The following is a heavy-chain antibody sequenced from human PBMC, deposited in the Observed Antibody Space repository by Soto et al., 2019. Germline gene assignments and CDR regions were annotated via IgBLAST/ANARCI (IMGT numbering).Heavy chain of an antibody. Sequence: SVKVSCKASGCTFSSSSIHWVRQAPGQGLEWMGGIIPIFGTANYAQKFQGRVTITADESTSTPYMELSSLRSEDTAVYYCAEERGYSYRFDPWGQGTMVTVSS. V-gene: IGHV1-69*13. D-gene: IGHD5-18*01. CDR1: GCTFSSSS. CDR3: AEERGYSYRFDP. CDR2: IIPIFGTA. J-gene: IGHJ5*02.